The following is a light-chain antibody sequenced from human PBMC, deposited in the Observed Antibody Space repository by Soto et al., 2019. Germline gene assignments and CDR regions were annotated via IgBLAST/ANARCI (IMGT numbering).Light chain of an antibody. V-gene: IGKV1-6*01. Sequence: AIQMTQSPSSLSASVGDRVTITCRASQDIRKDLAWYQQKPGKAPQILIYGASTLQTGVASRFSGSGSATDFTLTIRRLQPEDSAAYYCLQDYNYPFTFGQGTKLDIK. CDR1: QDIRKD. CDR2: GAS. CDR3: LQDYNYPFT. J-gene: IGKJ2*01.